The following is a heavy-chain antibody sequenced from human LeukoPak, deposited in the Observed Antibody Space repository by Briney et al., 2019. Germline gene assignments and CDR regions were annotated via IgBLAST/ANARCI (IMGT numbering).Heavy chain of an antibody. Sequence: PSETLSLTCAVSGYSISSGYYWGWIRQPPGKGLEWIGSIYHSGSTYYNPSLKSRVTISVDTSKNQFSLKLSSATAADTAVYYCARHISDDFWSGNDYWGQGTLVTVSS. J-gene: IGHJ4*02. CDR1: GYSISSGYY. D-gene: IGHD3-3*01. CDR3: ARHISDDFWSGNDY. V-gene: IGHV4-38-2*01. CDR2: IYHSGST.